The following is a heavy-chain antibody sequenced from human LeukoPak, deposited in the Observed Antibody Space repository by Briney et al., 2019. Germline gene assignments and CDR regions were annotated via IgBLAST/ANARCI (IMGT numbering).Heavy chain of an antibody. CDR3: ARASPPPYDVSGYYFDH. V-gene: IGHV4-59*08. J-gene: IGHJ4*02. CDR1: GGSATRYY. D-gene: IGHD3-22*01. Sequence: SETLSLTCTLAGGSATRYYGSWIRQPPGEGLEWIGYMYYSGRLNYTPSPKSRLTPSVATSTTPFSLTLSPVTATDTAVYYCARASPPPYDVSGYYFDHWGQGTLVTVSS. CDR2: MYYSGRL.